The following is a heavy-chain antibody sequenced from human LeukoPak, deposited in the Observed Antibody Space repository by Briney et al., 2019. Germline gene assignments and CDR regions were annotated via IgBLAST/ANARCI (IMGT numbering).Heavy chain of an antibody. D-gene: IGHD4-17*01. CDR1: GGSISSGGYY. Sequence: PSQTLSLTCTVSGGSISSGGYYWSWIRQPPGKGLEWIGYIYHSGSTYYNPSLKSRVTISVDTSKNQFSLKLSSVTAADTAVYYCAREFSLDYGDYVTLNWFDPWGQGTLVTVSS. CDR2: IYHSGST. V-gene: IGHV4-30-2*01. CDR3: AREFSLDYGDYVTLNWFDP. J-gene: IGHJ5*02.